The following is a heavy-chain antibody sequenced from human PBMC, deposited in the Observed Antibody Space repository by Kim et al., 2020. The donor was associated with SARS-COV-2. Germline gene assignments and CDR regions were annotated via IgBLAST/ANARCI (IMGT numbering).Heavy chain of an antibody. V-gene: IGHV3-21*01. Sequence: GGSLRLSCTASGITSSNYYMNWVRQAPGKGLEWVASISRSGPYIYYSASVRGRFTASRDNAENSPYLQMNGLRAEDTAVSFCASHQYYNEGSDYPKYF. J-gene: IGHJ1*01. CDR2: ISRSGPYI. D-gene: IGHD3-22*01. CDR1: GITSSNYY. CDR3: ASHQYYNEGSDYPKYF.